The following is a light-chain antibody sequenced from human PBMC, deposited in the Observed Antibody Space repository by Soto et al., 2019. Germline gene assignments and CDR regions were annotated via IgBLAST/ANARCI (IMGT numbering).Light chain of an antibody. V-gene: IGKV3-11*01. CDR3: QQRSNWPPT. Sequence: EIVLTQSTSTRSLSPGERATLSCMASQIVSSYLAWYQQKPGQAPRLLIYDASNRATGIPARFSGSGSGTDFTLTISSLEPEDFAVYYCQQRSNWPPTFGGGTMVDVK. CDR1: QIVSSY. J-gene: IGKJ4*01. CDR2: DAS.